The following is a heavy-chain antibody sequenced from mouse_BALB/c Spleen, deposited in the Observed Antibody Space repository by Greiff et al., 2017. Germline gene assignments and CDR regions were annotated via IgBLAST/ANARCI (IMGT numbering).Heavy chain of an antibody. Sequence: EVQLQQSGPELVKPGASVKMSCKASGYTFTSYVMHWVKQKPGQGLEWIGYINPYNDGTKYNEKFKGKATLTSDKSSSTAYMELSSLTSEDSAVYYCVRGARDGYFYYAMDYWGQGTSVTVSS. D-gene: IGHD2-3*01. J-gene: IGHJ4*01. CDR3: VRGARDGYFYYAMDY. V-gene: IGHV1-14*01. CDR1: GYTFTSYV. CDR2: INPYNDGT.